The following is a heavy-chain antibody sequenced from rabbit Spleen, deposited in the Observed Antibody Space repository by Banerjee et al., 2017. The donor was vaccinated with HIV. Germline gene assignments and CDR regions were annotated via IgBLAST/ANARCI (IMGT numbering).Heavy chain of an antibody. J-gene: IGHJ6*01. CDR3: ARGVGGGYSNYGMDL. Sequence: QEQLEESEGGLVKPEGSLTLTCTASGFSFSSNYWTCWVRQAPGKGLEWIACINIVTGKDVYATWAKGRFIMSRTSSTTVTLQMTSLTAADTATYFCARGVGGGYSNYGMDLWGQGTLVTVS. D-gene: IGHD1-1*01. CDR1: GFSFSSNYW. CDR2: INIVTGKD. V-gene: IGHV1S45*01.